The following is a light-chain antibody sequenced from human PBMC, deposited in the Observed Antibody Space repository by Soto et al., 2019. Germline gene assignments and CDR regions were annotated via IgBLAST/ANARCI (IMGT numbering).Light chain of an antibody. CDR2: DAS. CDR3: QHYGYSPA. V-gene: IGKV3-20*01. CDR1: QSVSSSY. Sequence: EIVLTQSPGTLSLSPGERATLSCRASQSVSSSYLAWYQQKPGQAPRLLIYDASSRATGIPDRFSGSGSGTDFTLTISRLEPEDFAVYYCQHYGYSPAFRGGTKVEIK. J-gene: IGKJ4*01.